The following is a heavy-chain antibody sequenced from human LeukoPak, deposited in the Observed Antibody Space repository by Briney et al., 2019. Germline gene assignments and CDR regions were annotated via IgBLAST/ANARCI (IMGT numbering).Heavy chain of an antibody. CDR3: ASSKGPFSSGWYHPSDY. J-gene: IGHJ4*02. CDR1: GGTFSSYA. Sequence: ASVKVSCKASGGTFSSYAISWVRQAPGQGLEWMGGIIPIFGTANYAQKFQGRVTITADKSTSTAYMELSSLRSEDTAVYYCASSKGPFSSGWYHPSDYWGQGTLVTVSS. CDR2: IIPIFGTA. D-gene: IGHD6-13*01. V-gene: IGHV1-69*06.